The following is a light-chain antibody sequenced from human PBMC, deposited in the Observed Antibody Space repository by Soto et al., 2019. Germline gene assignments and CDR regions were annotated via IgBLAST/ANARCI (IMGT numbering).Light chain of an antibody. CDR1: QSVSSSY. V-gene: IGKV3-20*01. CDR3: MQRIRFPLT. Sequence: EIVLTQPPGTLSLSPGERATLSCRASQSVSSSYLAWYQQKPGQAPRLLIYGASSRATGIPDRFSGSGSGTDFTLKISRVEAEDVGVYFCMQRIRFPLTFGGGTKVDIK. J-gene: IGKJ4*01. CDR2: GAS.